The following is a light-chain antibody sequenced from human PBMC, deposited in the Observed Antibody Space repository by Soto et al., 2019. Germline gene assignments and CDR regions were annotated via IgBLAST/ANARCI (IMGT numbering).Light chain of an antibody. Sequence: QSVRTQPASVSGSLGQSITISCTGTSSDVGSYNLVSWYQQHPGKAPKLMIYEGSKRPSGVSNRFSGSKSGNTASLTISGLQAEDEADYYCCSYAGSRYYVFGTGTKVTVL. J-gene: IGLJ1*01. CDR2: EGS. V-gene: IGLV2-23*01. CDR3: CSYAGSRYYV. CDR1: SSDVGSYNL.